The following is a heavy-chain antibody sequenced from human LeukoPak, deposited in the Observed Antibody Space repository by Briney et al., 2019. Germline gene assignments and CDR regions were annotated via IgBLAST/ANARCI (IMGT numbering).Heavy chain of an antibody. CDR3: AKVAKYYYGSETYYFFEH. CDR2: ISGSGGIT. J-gene: IGHJ4*02. CDR1: GFTFSTYA. V-gene: IGHV3-23*01. D-gene: IGHD3-10*01. Sequence: GGSLRLSCTASGFTFSTYAMNWVRQAPGKGLEWVSGISGSGGITHYADSVRGRFTISRDNSKNTLYLQMNSLRVEDTAVYYCAKVAKYYYGSETYYFFEHWGQGTPVTASS.